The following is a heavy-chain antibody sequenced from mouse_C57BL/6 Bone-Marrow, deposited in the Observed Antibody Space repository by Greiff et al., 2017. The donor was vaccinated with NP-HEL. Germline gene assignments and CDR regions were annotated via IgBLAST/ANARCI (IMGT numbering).Heavy chain of an antibody. J-gene: IGHJ4*01. CDR3: VRDGYYVRYAMGY. CDR2: INPSNGGT. CDR1: GYTFTSYW. V-gene: IGHV1-53*01. D-gene: IGHD2-3*01. Sequence: QVQLQQSGTELVKPGASVKLSCKASGYTFTSYWMHWVKQRPGQGLEWIGNINPSNGGTNYNEKFKSKATLTVDKSSSTAYMQLSSLTSEDSAVYYCVRDGYYVRYAMGYGGQGTSVTVSS.